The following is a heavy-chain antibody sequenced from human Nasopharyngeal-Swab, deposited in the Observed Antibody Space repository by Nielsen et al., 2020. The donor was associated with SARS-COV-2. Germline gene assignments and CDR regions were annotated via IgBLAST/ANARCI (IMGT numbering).Heavy chain of an antibody. CDR1: GGPISSDGYY. J-gene: IGHJ5*02. V-gene: IGHV4-31*03. CDR2: IYYSGST. Sequence: SETLSLTCTVSGGPISSDGYYWSWIRQHPGKGLEWIGYIYYSGSTYYNPSLKSRVTISVDTSKNQFSLKLSSVTAADTAVYYCARTMSRGVRGPKGWFDPWGQGTLVTVSS. CDR3: ARTMSRGVRGPKGWFDP. D-gene: IGHD3-10*01.